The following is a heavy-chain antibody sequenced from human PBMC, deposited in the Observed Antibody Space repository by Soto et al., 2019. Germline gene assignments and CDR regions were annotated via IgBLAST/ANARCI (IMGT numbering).Heavy chain of an antibody. CDR2: FDPEDGET. CDR1: GYTLTELS. D-gene: IGHD3-3*01. Sequence: GASVKVSCKVSGYTLTELSMHWVLQAPGKGLEWMGGFDPEDGETIYAQKFQGRVTMTRDTSISTAYMELSRLRSDDTAVYYCARDFWSGYPLYYGMDVWGQGTTVTVSS. CDR3: ARDFWSGYPLYYGMDV. V-gene: IGHV1-24*01. J-gene: IGHJ6*02.